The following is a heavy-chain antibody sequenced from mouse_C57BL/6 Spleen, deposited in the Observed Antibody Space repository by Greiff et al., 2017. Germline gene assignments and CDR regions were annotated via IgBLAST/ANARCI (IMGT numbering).Heavy chain of an antibody. CDR1: GYAFSSSW. CDR2: IYPGDGDT. D-gene: IGHD1-1*01. V-gene: IGHV1-82*01. CDR3: ARDGYYGSSSWYFDV. J-gene: IGHJ1*03. Sequence: QVQLQQSGPELVKPGASVKISCKASGYAFSSSWMNWVKQRPGKGLEWIGRIYPGDGDTNYNGKFKGKATLTADKSSSTAYMQLSSLTSEDSAVYFCARDGYYGSSSWYFDVWGTGTTVTVSA.